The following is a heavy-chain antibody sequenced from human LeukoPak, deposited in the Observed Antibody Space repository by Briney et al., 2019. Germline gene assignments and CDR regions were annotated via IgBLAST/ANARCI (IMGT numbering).Heavy chain of an antibody. D-gene: IGHD6-6*01. CDR3: ARDQYSRSSFDYLYHFMDV. J-gene: IGHJ6*03. CDR1: GFTFSSYS. CDR2: ISSSSSFI. Sequence: GGFLRLSCAASGFTFSSYSMHWVRQAPGKGLEWVSAISSSSSFIYYADSMKGRFTISRDNAKNSLYLQMNSLRAEDTAVYYCARDQYSRSSFDYLYHFMDVWGKGTTVTVSS. V-gene: IGHV3-21*01.